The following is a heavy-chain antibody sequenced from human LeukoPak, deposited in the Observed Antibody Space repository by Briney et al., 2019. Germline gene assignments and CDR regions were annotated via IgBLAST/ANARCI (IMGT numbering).Heavy chain of an antibody. CDR2: ISAYNGNT. CDR1: GYTFTSYG. D-gene: IGHD2-15*01. Sequence: ASVKVSCKASGYTFTSYGISWVRQAPGQGLEWMGWISAYNGNTNYAQKLQDRVTMTTDTSTSTAYMELRSLRYDDTAVYYCARDPSIACSGGSCYVGGYWGQGTLVTVSS. V-gene: IGHV1-18*01. CDR3: ARDPSIACSGGSCYVGGY. J-gene: IGHJ4*02.